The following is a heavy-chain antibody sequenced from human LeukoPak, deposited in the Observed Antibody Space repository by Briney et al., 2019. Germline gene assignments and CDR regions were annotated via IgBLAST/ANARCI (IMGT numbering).Heavy chain of an antibody. CDR2: IYPGDSDT. Sequence: GESLKISCQGSGYNFTTYWIGWVRQMPGKGLEWMGIIYPGDSDTRYSPSFQGQVTISADKSISTAYLQWSSLKASDTAMYYCARRYCGSTNCYANFDYWGRGTLVTVSS. D-gene: IGHD2-2*01. J-gene: IGHJ4*02. CDR3: ARRYCGSTNCYANFDY. CDR1: GYNFTTYW. V-gene: IGHV5-51*01.